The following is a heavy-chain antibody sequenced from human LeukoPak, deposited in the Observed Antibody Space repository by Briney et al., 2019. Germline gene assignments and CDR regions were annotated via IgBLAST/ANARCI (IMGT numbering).Heavy chain of an antibody. CDR2: ISYDGSNK. V-gene: IGHV3-30*03. D-gene: IGHD3-10*01. CDR3: ARVDGSGTHFDY. Sequence: GGSLRLSCAASGFTFSSYGMHWVRQAPGKGLEWVAVISYDGSNKYYADSVKGRFTISRDNAKNTLYLQMSSLRAEDTAVYYCARVDGSGTHFDYWGQGILVTVSS. CDR1: GFTFSSYG. J-gene: IGHJ4*02.